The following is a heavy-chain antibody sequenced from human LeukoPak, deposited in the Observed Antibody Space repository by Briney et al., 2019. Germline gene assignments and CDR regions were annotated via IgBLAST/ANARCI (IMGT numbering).Heavy chain of an antibody. V-gene: IGHV4-34*01. Sequence: SETLSLTCAVYGGSFSGYYWSWIRQPPGKGLEWIGEINHSGSTKYNPSLKSRVTISVDTSKNQFSLKLSSVTAADTAVYYCARGVRGDGYKKPMGYYMDVWGKGTTVTVSS. CDR1: GGSFSGYY. J-gene: IGHJ6*03. D-gene: IGHD5-24*01. CDR2: INHSGST. CDR3: ARGVRGDGYKKPMGYYMDV.